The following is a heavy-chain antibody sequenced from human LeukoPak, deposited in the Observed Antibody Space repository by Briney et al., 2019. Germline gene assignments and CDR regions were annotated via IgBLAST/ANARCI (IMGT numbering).Heavy chain of an antibody. Sequence: GASVKVSCKASGYTFTSYDINWVRQAPGQGLEWMGWINPNSGGTNYAQKFQGRVTMTRDTSISTAYMELSRLRSDDTAVYYCARATSPKVMSSSWYPLYYYYMDVWGKGTTVTVSS. CDR3: ARATSPKVMSSSWYPLYYYYMDV. V-gene: IGHV1-2*02. CDR1: GYTFTSYD. J-gene: IGHJ6*03. D-gene: IGHD6-13*01. CDR2: INPNSGGT.